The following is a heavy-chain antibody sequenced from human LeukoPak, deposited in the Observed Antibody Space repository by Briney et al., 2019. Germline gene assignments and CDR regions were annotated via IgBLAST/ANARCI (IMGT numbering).Heavy chain of an antibody. Sequence: GGSLRLSCAASGFTFSSYGMHWVRQAPGKGLEWVAVISYDGSNKYYADSVKGRFTISRDNSKNTLYLQMNSLRAEDTAAYYCAKATGYNWNYKIDYWGQGTMVTVSS. CDR3: AKATGYNWNYKIDY. V-gene: IGHV3-30*18. D-gene: IGHD1-7*01. CDR2: ISYDGSNK. CDR1: GFTFSSYG. J-gene: IGHJ4*02.